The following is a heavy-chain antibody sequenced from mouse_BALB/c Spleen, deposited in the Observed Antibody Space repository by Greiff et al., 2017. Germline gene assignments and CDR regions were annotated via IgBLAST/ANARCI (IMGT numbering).Heavy chain of an antibody. Sequence: VKVVESGGGLVQPGGSLKLSCAASGFTFSSYTMSWVRQTPEKRLEWVAYISNGGGSTYYPDTVKGRFTISRDNAKNTLYLQMSSLKSEDTAMYYCARHEGRYYFDYWGQGTTLTVSS. CDR2: ISNGGGST. V-gene: IGHV5-12-2*01. J-gene: IGHJ2*01. CDR1: GFTFSSYT. D-gene: IGHD1-1*01. CDR3: ARHEGRYYFDY.